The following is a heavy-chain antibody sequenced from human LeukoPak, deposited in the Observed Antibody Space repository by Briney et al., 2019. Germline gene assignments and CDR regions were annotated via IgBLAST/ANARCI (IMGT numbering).Heavy chain of an antibody. CDR2: ISGSAGST. CDR3: AKDPRRYSYGYAFDY. V-gene: IGHV3-23*01. Sequence: ETLSLTCAVYGGSFSGYYWSWVRQAPGKGLEWVSAISGSAGSTYYADSVKGRFTISRDNSKNTLYLQMNSLRAEDTAVYYCAKDPRRYSYGYAFDYWGQGTLVTVSS. J-gene: IGHJ4*02. CDR1: GGSFSGYY. D-gene: IGHD5-18*01.